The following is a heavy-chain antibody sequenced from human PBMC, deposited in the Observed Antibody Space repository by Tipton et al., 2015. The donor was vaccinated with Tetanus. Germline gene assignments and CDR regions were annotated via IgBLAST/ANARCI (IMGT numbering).Heavy chain of an antibody. D-gene: IGHD3-3*01. Sequence: TLSLTCSVTGGSLRGGDYHWSWIRQPPGKGLEWLAYVSSSRRTNSNYDLKSRITTSHDTSKNQFFLRLTSVTSADTAVYYCARANYDNFKKGPFDSWGPGALVIVSS. J-gene: IGHJ4*02. CDR2: VSSSRRT. CDR1: GGSLRGGDYH. V-gene: IGHV4-61*08. CDR3: ARANYDNFKKGPFDS.